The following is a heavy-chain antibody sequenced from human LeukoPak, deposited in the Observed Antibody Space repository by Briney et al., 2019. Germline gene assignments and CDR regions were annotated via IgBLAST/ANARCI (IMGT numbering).Heavy chain of an antibody. V-gene: IGHV4-39*01. CDR1: GGSISSSSYY. J-gene: IGHJ5*02. Sequence: SETLSLTCTVSGGSISSSSYYWGWIRQPPGKGLEWIGSIYYSGSTYYNPSLKSRVTISVDTSKNQFSLKLSSVTAADTAVYYCARHAGYSGYDPYLGAGGWFDPWGQGTLVTVSS. D-gene: IGHD5-12*01. CDR3: ARHAGYSGYDPYLGAGGWFDP. CDR2: IYYSGST.